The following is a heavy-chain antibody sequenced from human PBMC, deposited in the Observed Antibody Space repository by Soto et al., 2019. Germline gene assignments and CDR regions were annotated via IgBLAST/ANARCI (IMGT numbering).Heavy chain of an antibody. CDR3: ARDLFRYSSGSPTDY. D-gene: IGHD6-19*01. V-gene: IGHV1-18*01. Sequence: GASVKVSCTDSGYTFTSYGISWVRQAPGQGLEWMGWISAYNGNTNYAQKLQGRVTMTTDTSTSTAYMELRSLRSDDTAVYYCARDLFRYSSGSPTDYWGQGTLVTVSS. J-gene: IGHJ4*02. CDR2: ISAYNGNT. CDR1: GYTFTSYG.